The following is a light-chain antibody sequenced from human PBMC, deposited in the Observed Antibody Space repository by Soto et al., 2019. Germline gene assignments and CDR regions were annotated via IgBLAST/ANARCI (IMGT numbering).Light chain of an antibody. V-gene: IGKV4-1*01. J-gene: IGKJ1*01. CDR3: HQYYSSSWT. CDR1: QSLLYSSNNKNY. Sequence: DIVMTQSPDSLAVSLGERATINCKSSQSLLYSSNNKNYLAWYQQKPGQPPRLLIYWASTRESGVPDRFSGSGSGTDFTLTISSLQAEDVALYYCHQYYSSSWTFGRGTKVEIK. CDR2: WAS.